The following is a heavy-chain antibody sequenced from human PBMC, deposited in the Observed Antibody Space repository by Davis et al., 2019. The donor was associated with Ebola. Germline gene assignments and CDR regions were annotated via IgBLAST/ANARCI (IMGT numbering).Heavy chain of an antibody. D-gene: IGHD1-1*01. Sequence: SVKVSCKASGGTFSSYAISWVRQAPGQGLEWIGWIVVGSGNTNYAQKFQERVTITRDMSTSTAYMELSSLRSEDTAVYYCAADTGYRYYYGMDVWGQGTTVTVSS. V-gene: IGHV1-58*02. CDR2: IVVGSGNT. CDR3: AADTGYRYYYGMDV. CDR1: GGTFSSYA. J-gene: IGHJ6*02.